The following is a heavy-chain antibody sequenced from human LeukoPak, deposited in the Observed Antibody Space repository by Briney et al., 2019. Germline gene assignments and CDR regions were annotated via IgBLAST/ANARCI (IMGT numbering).Heavy chain of an antibody. CDR3: AKRGVVIRVILVGFHKQAYYFDS. CDR2: ISDTGGST. D-gene: IGHD3-22*01. V-gene: IGHV3-23*01. Sequence: GGSMRLSCAVSGVTLSNYGMSWVRQAPGKGLEWVAGISDTGGSTNYADSVKGRFTISRDNPKNTLYLQMNSLRAEDTAVYFCAKRGVVIRVILVGFHKQAYYFDSWGQGALVTVSS. J-gene: IGHJ4*02. CDR1: GVTLSNYG.